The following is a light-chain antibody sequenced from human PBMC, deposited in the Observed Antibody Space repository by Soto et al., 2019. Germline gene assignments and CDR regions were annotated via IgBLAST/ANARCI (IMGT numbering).Light chain of an antibody. CDR1: SSNLGAGYD. CDR2: GNR. V-gene: IGLV1-40*01. J-gene: IGLJ3*02. Sequence: QSVLTQPPSVSGAPGQRVTISCTGNSSNLGAGYDVHWYQQLPGAAPKLVIFGNRNRPSGVPERFSGSNSRTSASLAITVLQAEDEDDYYCQAYDYSLNASVFGGGTKLTVL. CDR3: QAYDYSLNASV.